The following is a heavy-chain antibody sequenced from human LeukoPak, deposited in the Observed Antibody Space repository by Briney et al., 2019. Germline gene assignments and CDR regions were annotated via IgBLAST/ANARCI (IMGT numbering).Heavy chain of an antibody. V-gene: IGHV3-15*05. D-gene: IGHD6-19*01. CDR3: ARVGDSSGWYAPGPNDY. CDR1: GFTFSNAW. CDR2: IKSKTDGGTT. Sequence: GGSLRLSCAASGFTFSNAWMSWVRQAPGKGLEWVGRIKSKTDGGTTDYAAPVKGRFTISRDDSKNTLYLQMNSLRAEDTALYYCARVGDSSGWYAPGPNDYWGQGTLVTVSS. J-gene: IGHJ4*02.